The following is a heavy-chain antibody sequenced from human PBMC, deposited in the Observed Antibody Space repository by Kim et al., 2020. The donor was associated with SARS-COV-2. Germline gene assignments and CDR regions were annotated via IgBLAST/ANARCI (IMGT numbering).Heavy chain of an antibody. D-gene: IGHD3-22*01. J-gene: IGHJ3*02. CDR1: GFTFSSYA. CDR3: ARVYDSSGYYYGGAFDI. V-gene: IGHV3-30*04. Sequence: GGSLRLSCAASGFTFSSYAMHWVRQAPGKGLEWVAVISYDGSNKYYADSVKGRFTISRDNSKNTLYLQMNSLRAEDTAVYYCARVYDSSGYYYGGAFDIWGQGTMVTVSS. CDR2: ISYDGSNK.